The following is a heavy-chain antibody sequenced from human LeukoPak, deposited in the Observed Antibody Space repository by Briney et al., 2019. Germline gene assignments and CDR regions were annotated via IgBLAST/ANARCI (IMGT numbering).Heavy chain of an antibody. CDR3: ARDPSSLTDYYGSGSYDMDV. V-gene: IGHV3-21*01. J-gene: IGHJ6*03. CDR2: ISSSSSYI. CDR1: GFTFSSYS. Sequence: PGGSLRLSCAASGFTFSSYSVNWVRQAPGKGLEWVSSISSSSSYIYYADSVKGRFTISRDNAKNSLYLQMNSLRAEDTAVYYCARDPSSLTDYYGSGSYDMDVWGEGTTVTVSS. D-gene: IGHD3-10*01.